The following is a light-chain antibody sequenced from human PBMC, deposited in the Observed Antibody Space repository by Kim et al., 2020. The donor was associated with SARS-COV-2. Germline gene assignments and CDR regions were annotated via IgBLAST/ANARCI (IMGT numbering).Light chain of an antibody. J-gene: IGLJ1*01. V-gene: IGLV1-47*01. CDR2: RNN. CDR1: NSNIGSNY. Sequence: QSVLTQPPSASGTSGQRVTISCSGGNSNIGSNYVYWYQHLPGTAPKLLIYRNNQRPSGVPDRFSGSKSATSASLAISGLRSEDEADYYCAAWDDSMSGYVFGSGTKVTVL. CDR3: AAWDDSMSGYV.